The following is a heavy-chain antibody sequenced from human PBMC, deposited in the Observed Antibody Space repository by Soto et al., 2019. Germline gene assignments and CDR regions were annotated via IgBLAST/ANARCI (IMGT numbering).Heavy chain of an antibody. D-gene: IGHD5-18*01. CDR3: ARELKYVDTAMSYFDY. V-gene: IGHV3-30*03. J-gene: IGHJ4*02. CDR2: ITYDGSNK. Sequence: GGSLSLSFAASEFTFSSYSMNWVLQAPGKGLEWVSAITYDGSNKYYADSVKGRFTISRDNSKNTLYLQMNSLSAEDTAVYYCARELKYVDTAMSYFDYWGQGTLVTVSS. CDR1: EFTFSSYS.